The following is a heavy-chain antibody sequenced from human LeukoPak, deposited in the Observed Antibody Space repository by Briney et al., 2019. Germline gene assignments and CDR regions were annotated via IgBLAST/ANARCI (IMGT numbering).Heavy chain of an antibody. J-gene: IGHJ4*02. CDR1: GFTFSSYA. D-gene: IGHD2-8*01. CDR3: ARAPSGYCTNGVCYSFDY. CDR2: ISYDGSNK. Sequence: GGSLRLSCAASGFTFSSYAMHWVRQAPGKGLEWVAVISYDGSNKYYADPVKGRFTISRDNSKNTLYLQMNSLRAEDTAVYYCARAPSGYCTNGVCYSFDYWGQGTLVTVSS. V-gene: IGHV3-30*04.